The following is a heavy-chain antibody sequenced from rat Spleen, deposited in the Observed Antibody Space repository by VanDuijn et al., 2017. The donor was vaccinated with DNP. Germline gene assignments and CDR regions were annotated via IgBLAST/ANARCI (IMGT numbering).Heavy chain of an antibody. CDR1: GFNFNDYW. J-gene: IGHJ2*01. CDR2: IDKDSSPK. V-gene: IGHV4-2*01. CDR3: VRERFGVDY. Sequence: EVKLVESGGGLVQPGRSLKLSCSASGFNFNDYWMGWVRQAPGKGLDWIGEIDKDSSPKKYNPSLKDKFTISRDNAQKTLYLQMSDLGSEDTAIYYCVRERFGVDYWGQGVMVTVSS. D-gene: IGHD4-3*01.